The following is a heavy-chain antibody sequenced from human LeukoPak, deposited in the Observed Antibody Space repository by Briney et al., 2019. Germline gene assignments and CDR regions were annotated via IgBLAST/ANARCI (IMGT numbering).Heavy chain of an antibody. CDR3: AKDRLEDIVATIGSIDAFDI. V-gene: IGHV3-23*01. CDR2: ISGSGGST. J-gene: IGHJ3*02. CDR1: GFTFSSYA. D-gene: IGHD5-12*01. Sequence: GGSLRLSCAASGFTFSSYAMSWVRQAPGKGLEWVSAISGSGGSTYYADSVKGRFTISRDNSKNTLYLQMNSLRAEDTAVYYCAKDRLEDIVATIGSIDAFDIWGQGTMVTVSS.